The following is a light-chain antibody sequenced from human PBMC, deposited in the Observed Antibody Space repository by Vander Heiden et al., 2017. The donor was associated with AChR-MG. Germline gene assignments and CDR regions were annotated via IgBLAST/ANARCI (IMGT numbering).Light chain of an antibody. CDR3: QHYGCEPGST. CDR2: GAS. V-gene: IGKV3-20*01. J-gene: IGKJ3*01. CDR1: QSVSSSY. Sequence: IVLTQSPGTLSLSPGERATLSCRASQSVSSSYLAWYQQNQVQVPRLLTYGASSRATGTPDRFSATGSGTDFTLTMMRRDPEEFAVYYCQHYGCEPGSTF.